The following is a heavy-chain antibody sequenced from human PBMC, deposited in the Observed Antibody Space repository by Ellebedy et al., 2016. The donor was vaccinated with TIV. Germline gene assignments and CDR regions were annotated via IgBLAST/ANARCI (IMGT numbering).Heavy chain of an antibody. V-gene: IGHV3-73*01. CDR3: TASAGTSSGGFDP. D-gene: IGHD6-19*01. J-gene: IGHJ5*02. CDR2: IRGKANNYAT. Sequence: PGGSLRLSCAASGFTFSGFTVHWVRQASGGGLEWLGRIRGKANNYATVYAASVKGRFTISRDDSENAAYLQMNSLKTEDTAIYYWTASAGTSSGGFDPWGQGTLVTVSS. CDR1: GFTFSGFT.